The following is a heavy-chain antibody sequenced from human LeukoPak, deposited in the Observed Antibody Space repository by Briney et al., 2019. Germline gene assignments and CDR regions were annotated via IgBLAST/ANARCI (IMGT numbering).Heavy chain of an antibody. V-gene: IGHV1-18*01. J-gene: IGHJ5*02. D-gene: IGHD3-10*01. CDR1: GYTFTSYG. Sequence: ASVKVSCKASGYTFTSYGISWVRQAPGQGLEWMGWISAYNGNTNYAQKLQGRVTMATDTSTSTAYVELRSLRSDDTAVYYCAREDGSGSRNWFDPWGQGTLVTVSS. CDR3: AREDGSGSRNWFDP. CDR2: ISAYNGNT.